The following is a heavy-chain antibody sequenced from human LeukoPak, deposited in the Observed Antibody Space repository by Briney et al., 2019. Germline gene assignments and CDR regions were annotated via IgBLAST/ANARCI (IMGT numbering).Heavy chain of an antibody. CDR2: INHSGTT. CDR3: ARGHSSVVTAIPYYFDY. Sequence: SETLSLTCAVYGGSFSGYYWSWIRQPPGKRLEWIGEINHSGTTYYNPSLKSRVTISVDTSKNQFSLKVRSVTAADTAVYYCARGHSSVVTAIPYYFDYWGRGTLVTVSS. V-gene: IGHV4-34*01. CDR1: GGSFSGYY. D-gene: IGHD2-21*02. J-gene: IGHJ4*02.